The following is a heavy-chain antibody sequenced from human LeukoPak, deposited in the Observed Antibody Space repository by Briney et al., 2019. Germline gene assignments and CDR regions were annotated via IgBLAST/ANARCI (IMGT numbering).Heavy chain of an antibody. CDR2: INPSGGGT. J-gene: IGHJ4*02. D-gene: IGHD3-22*01. V-gene: IGHV1-46*01. CDR3: ARAILLSYYDAQKDYYFDY. CDR1: GYTFTSYY. Sequence: ASVKVSCKASGYTFTSYYMHWVRQAPGQGLEWMGIINPSGGGTSYAQKFQGRVTMTRDTSTSTVYMELSSLRSEDTAVYCCARAILLSYYDAQKDYYFDYWGQGTLVTVSS.